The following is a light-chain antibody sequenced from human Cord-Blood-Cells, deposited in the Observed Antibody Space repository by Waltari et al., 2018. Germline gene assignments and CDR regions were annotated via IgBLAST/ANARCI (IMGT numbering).Light chain of an antibody. CDR3: KQSYSTPPWT. J-gene: IGKJ1*01. CDR1: QSISSY. CDR2: SAS. V-gene: IGKV1-39*01. Sequence: DIQMTQSPSSLSASVGDRVTITCRARQSISSYLNGYQQKPGKAPKLLIYSASSLQSGVPSRFSGSGTGTDFTLTISSLQPEDFATYYYKQSYSTPPWTFVQGTKLEIK.